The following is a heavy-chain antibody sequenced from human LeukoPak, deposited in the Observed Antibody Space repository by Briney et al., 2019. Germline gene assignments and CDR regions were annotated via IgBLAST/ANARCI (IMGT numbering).Heavy chain of an antibody. Sequence: GASVKVSCKVSGYTLTELSMRWVRQAPGQGFEWMGGFDPEDGETIYAQKFQGRVTMTEDTSTDTAYMELSSLRSEDTAVYYCATGWYYDFWSGSLTIHDYWGQGTLVTVSS. CDR2: FDPEDGET. CDR1: GYTLTELS. D-gene: IGHD3-3*01. V-gene: IGHV1-24*01. J-gene: IGHJ4*02. CDR3: ATGWYYDFWSGSLTIHDY.